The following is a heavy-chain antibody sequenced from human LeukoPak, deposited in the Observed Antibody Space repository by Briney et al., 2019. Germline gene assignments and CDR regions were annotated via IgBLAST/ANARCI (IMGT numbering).Heavy chain of an antibody. CDR3: ARDDLRSDWFDP. J-gene: IGHJ5*02. CDR1: GGSISSRSYS. Sequence: SETLSLTCSVSGGSISSRSYSWGWIRQPPGKGLEWIGNIDYSGTSYYTPSLKSRITISVDTSKNQFSLRLSSVTATDTAVYYCARDDLRSDWFDPWGQGTLVIVSS. V-gene: IGHV4-39*07. CDR2: IDYSGTS.